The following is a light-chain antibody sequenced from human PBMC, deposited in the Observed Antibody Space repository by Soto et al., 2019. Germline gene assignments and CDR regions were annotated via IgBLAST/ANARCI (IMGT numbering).Light chain of an antibody. V-gene: IGKV3-20*01. CDR1: QRVSSH. J-gene: IGKJ1*01. CDR3: QQYGSSPWT. Sequence: EIVVTQSPATLSVSPGERVTLSCRASQRVSSHLAWYQQKPGQAPRLLIYAASTRATGIPDRFSGSGSGTDFTLTISRLEPEDFAVYYCQQYGSSPWTFGQGTKVDIK. CDR2: AAS.